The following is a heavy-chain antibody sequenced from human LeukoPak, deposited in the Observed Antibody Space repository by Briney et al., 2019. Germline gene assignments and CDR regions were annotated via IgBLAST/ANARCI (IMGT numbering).Heavy chain of an antibody. J-gene: IGHJ5*02. Sequence: ASVKVSCKASGYTFTSYYMHWVRQAPGQGLEWMGIINPSGGSTSYAQKFQGRVTMTRDTSTSTVYMELSSLRSEDTAVYYCARVGVMDPGAAAPVGFDPWGQGTLVTVSS. V-gene: IGHV1-46*01. CDR3: ARVGVMDPGAAAPVGFDP. D-gene: IGHD6-13*01. CDR1: GYTFTSYY. CDR2: INPSGGST.